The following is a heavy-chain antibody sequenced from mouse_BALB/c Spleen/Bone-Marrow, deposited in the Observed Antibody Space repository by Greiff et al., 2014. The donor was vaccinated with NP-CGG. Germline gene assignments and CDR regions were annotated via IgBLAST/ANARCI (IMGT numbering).Heavy chain of an antibody. V-gene: IGHV5-15*02. CDR3: ARDDAWFAY. CDR1: GFTFSDYG. Sequence: EVKLEESGGVLVQPGGSRKLSCAASGFTFSDYGMAWVRQAPGKGPEWVAFISNLAYSIYYADTVTGRFTISRENAKNTLYLEMSSLRSEDTAMYYCARDDAWFAYWGQGTLVTVSA. J-gene: IGHJ3*01. CDR2: ISNLAYSI.